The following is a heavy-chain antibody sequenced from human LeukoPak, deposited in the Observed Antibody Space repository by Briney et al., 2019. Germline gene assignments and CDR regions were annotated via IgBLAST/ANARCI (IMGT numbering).Heavy chain of an antibody. J-gene: IGHJ6*03. CDR2: IYYSRST. Sequence: PSETLSLTCTVSGGSIISYYWSWIRQPPGKGLEWIGYIYYSRSTNYNPSLKSRVTISVDTSKNQFSLKLSSVTAADTAVYYCAREGWYYGSGSYYYYYYMDVWGKGTTVTVSS. D-gene: IGHD3-10*01. CDR1: GGSIISYY. V-gene: IGHV4-59*01. CDR3: AREGWYYGSGSYYYYYYMDV.